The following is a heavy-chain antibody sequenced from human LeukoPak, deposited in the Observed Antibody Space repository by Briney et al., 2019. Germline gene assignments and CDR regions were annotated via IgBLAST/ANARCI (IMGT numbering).Heavy chain of an antibody. CDR3: ARDRPLTMVRGVV. V-gene: IGHV4-39*07. CDR1: GGSISSSSYY. CDR2: IYYSGST. Sequence: PSETLSLTCTVSGGSISSSSYYWGWIRQPPGKGLEWIGSIYYSGSTYYNPSLKSRVTISVDTSKNQFSLKLSSVTAADTAVYYCARDRPLTMVRGVVWGQGTLVTVSS. D-gene: IGHD3-10*01. J-gene: IGHJ4*02.